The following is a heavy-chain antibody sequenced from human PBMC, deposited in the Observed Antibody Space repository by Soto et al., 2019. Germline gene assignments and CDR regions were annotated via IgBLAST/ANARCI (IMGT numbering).Heavy chain of an antibody. D-gene: IGHD6-6*01. CDR3: ARDLRDIAARPQVLLALDV. J-gene: IGHJ6*04. Sequence: SETLSLTCAVYGGSFSGYYWSWIRQPPGKGLEWIGYIYYSGSTNYNPSLKSRVTISVDTSKNQFSLKLSSVTAADTAVYYCARDLRDIAARPQVLLALDVWGKGTTVTVSS. V-gene: IGHV4-59*01. CDR2: IYYSGST. CDR1: GGSFSGYY.